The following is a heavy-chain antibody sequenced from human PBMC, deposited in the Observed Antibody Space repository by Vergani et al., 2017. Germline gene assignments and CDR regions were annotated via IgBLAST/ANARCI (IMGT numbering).Heavy chain of an antibody. CDR1: GGSISSYY. V-gene: IGHV4-59*01. D-gene: IGHD3-3*01. Sequence: QVQLQESGPGLVKPSETLSLTCTVSGGSISSYYWSWIRQPPGKGLEWIGYIYYSGSTNYNPSLKSRVTISVDTSKNQFSLKLSSVTAADTAVYYCARNKRKTYYDFWSGDSYGMDVWGQGTTVTVSS. J-gene: IGHJ6*02. CDR3: ARNKRKTYYDFWSGDSYGMDV. CDR2: IYYSGST.